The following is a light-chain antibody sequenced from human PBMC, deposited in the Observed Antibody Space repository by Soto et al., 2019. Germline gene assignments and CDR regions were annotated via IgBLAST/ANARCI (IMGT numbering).Light chain of an antibody. CDR2: SDD. V-gene: IGLV1-44*01. CDR1: ISNIGSKT. CDR3: AAWDDSLGGYV. J-gene: IGLJ1*01. Sequence: QSVLTQPPSASGTPGQGVTISCSGSISNIGSKTVKWYQQLPGTAPQLLIYSDDQRPSGVPDRFSCSKSGTSASLAISGLQAEDEADYYCAAWDDSLGGYVFGTGTKLTVL.